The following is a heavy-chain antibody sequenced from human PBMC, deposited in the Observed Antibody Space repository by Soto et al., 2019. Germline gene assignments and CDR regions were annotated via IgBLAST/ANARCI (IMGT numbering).Heavy chain of an antibody. Sequence: QEQLVESGVGVVQPGRSLRLSCVGSGLTLSNYGMHWVRQAPGKGLEWGAVISYDGSNQYYGESVRGRFTISRDNSRDTIYLHLNILRPEDTAVYFCARGAENQLLYRDYFYGMDVWGQGTTVTVSS. CDR1: GLTLSNYG. V-gene: IGHV3-30*01. CDR3: ARGAENQLLYRDYFYGMDV. CDR2: ISYDGSNQ. J-gene: IGHJ6*02. D-gene: IGHD2-2*02.